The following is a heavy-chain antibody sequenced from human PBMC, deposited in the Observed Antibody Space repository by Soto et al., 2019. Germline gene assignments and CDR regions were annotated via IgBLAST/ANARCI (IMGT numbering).Heavy chain of an antibody. D-gene: IGHD5-12*01. CDR3: ARGSDSGLAY. Sequence: TLSLTCAVSGGSISSGGYSWSWIRQPPGKGLEWIGYIYHSGSTYYNPSLKSRVTISVDRSKNQFSLKLSSVTAADTAVYYCARGSDSGLAYWGHGTLVTVSS. J-gene: IGHJ4*01. V-gene: IGHV4-30-2*01. CDR2: IYHSGST. CDR1: GGSISSGGYS.